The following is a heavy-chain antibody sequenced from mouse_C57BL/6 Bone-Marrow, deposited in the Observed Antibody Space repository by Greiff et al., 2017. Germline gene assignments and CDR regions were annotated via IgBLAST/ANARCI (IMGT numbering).Heavy chain of an antibody. CDR2: SRNKANDYTT. D-gene: IGHD4-1*01. CDR3: AGENWDGYFDV. Sequence: EVNVVESGGGLVQSGRSLRLSCATSGFTFSDFYMEWVRQAPGKGLEWIAASRNKANDYTTEYSASVKGRFIVSRDTSQSILYLQMNALRAEDTAIYCCAGENWDGYFDVWGTGTTVTVSS. CDR1: GFTFSDFY. J-gene: IGHJ1*03. V-gene: IGHV7-1*01.